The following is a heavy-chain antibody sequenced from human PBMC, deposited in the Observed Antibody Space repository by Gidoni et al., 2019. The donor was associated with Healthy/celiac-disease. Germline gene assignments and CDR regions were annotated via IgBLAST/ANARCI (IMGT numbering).Heavy chain of an antibody. Sequence: QVQLVQSGAEVKKPGSSVKVSCKASGGTFSSYTISWVRQAPGQGLEWMGRIIPILGIANYAQKFQGRVTITADKSTSTAYMELSSLRSEDTAVYYCARVRVTRDYYYYGMDVWGQGTTVTVSS. V-gene: IGHV1-69*02. D-gene: IGHD5-18*01. CDR2: IIPILGIA. J-gene: IGHJ6*02. CDR1: GGTFSSYT. CDR3: ARVRVTRDYYYYGMDV.